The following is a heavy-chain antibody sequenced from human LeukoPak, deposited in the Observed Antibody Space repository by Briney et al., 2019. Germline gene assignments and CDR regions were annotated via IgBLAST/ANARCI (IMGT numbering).Heavy chain of an antibody. J-gene: IGHJ3*02. CDR3: ARAFDDSSVYPQDI. CDR1: GGSLGSSSYH. D-gene: IGHD3-22*01. CDR2: IYYSGST. V-gene: IGHV4-39*07. Sequence: SETLSLTCAVSGGSLGSSSYHWGWFRQPPGTGQEWLGSIYYSGSTYYNPSLKSRVTISVDTSKNQFSLKLSSVTAADTAVYYCARAFDDSSVYPQDIWGQGTMVTVSS.